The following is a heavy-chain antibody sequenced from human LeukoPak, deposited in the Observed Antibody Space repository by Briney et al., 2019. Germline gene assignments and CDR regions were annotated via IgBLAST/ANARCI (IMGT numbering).Heavy chain of an antibody. CDR3: ARGPTNGNDY. D-gene: IGHD1-26*01. V-gene: IGHV1-2*02. J-gene: IGHJ4*02. CDR1: GYTFTDYY. CDR2: IVPDSGGT. Sequence: ASVKVSCTPSGYTFTDYYIHWVRQAPGQGLEWMGWIVPDSGGTIYAQKSQGRVTMTRDKSISTVYIELSRLTSDDTAVYYCARGPTNGNDYWGQGTLVTVSS.